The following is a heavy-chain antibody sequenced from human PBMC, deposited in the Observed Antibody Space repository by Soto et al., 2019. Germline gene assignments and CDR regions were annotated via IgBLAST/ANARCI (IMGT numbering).Heavy chain of an antibody. CDR3: ARGRRVRGVRPGAFDI. Sequence: PSETLSLTCTVSGGSISSSSYYWGWIRQPPGKGLEWIGSIYYSGSTYYNPSLKSRVTISVDTSKNQFSLKLSSVTAADTAVYFCARGRRVRGVRPGAFDIWGQGTMVTVSS. V-gene: IGHV4-39*01. J-gene: IGHJ3*02. CDR2: IYYSGST. D-gene: IGHD3-10*01. CDR1: GGSISSSSYY.